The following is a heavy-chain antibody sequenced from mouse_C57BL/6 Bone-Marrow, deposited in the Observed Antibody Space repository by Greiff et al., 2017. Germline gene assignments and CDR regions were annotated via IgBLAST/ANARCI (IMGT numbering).Heavy chain of an antibody. V-gene: IGHV2-2*01. CDR1: GFSLTSYG. Sequence: VQRVESGPGLVQPSPSLSITCTVSGFSLTSYGVHWVRQSPGQGLEWLGVIWRGGSTDNYAAFISRLSISKDNSNSQVFYKMTSLQAYDTAIYYCARNYPFWYYGSTYCAMDYWGKGTSVTVSS. D-gene: IGHD1-1*01. CDR3: ARNYPFWYYGSTYCAMDY. CDR2: IWRGGST. J-gene: IGHJ4*01.